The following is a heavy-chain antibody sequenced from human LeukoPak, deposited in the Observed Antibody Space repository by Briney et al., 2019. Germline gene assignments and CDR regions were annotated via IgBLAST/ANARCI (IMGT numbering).Heavy chain of an antibody. CDR2: INPNSGGT. D-gene: IGHD3-22*01. CDR3: ARGYYYDSSGYYYHY. V-gene: IGHV1-2*02. CDR1: GYTFTGYY. Sequence: GASVKVSCKASGYTFTGYYMHWVRQAPGQGLEWMGWINPNSGGTNYAQKFQGRVTMTRDTSISTAYMELSRLRSDDTAVYYCARGYYYDSSGYYYHYWGQGTLVTVSS. J-gene: IGHJ4*02.